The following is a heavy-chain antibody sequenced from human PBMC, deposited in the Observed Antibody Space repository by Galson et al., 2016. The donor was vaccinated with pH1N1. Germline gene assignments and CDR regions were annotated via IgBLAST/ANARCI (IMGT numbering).Heavy chain of an antibody. CDR3: ATAGSLAREILYFSYFMEV. J-gene: IGHJ6*02. D-gene: IGHD3-10*01. CDR2: NSPIFGSI. V-gene: IGHV1-69*06. CDR1: GDIFNKYA. Sequence: SVKVSCKASGDIFNKYAISWVRQAPGQGLEWMGGNSPIFGSINYAQRFQGRVTITADIFANTAYVELSSLGSEDTAIYYCATAGSLAREILYFSYFMEVWGQGTTVTVSS.